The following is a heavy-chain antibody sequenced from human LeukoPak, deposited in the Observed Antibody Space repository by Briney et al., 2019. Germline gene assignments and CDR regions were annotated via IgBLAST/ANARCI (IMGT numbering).Heavy chain of an antibody. CDR1: GGSISSSNW. V-gene: IGHV4-4*02. CDR3: ARVKEEMATTFDY. CDR2: IYHSGST. J-gene: IGHJ4*02. D-gene: IGHD5-24*01. Sequence: PSETLSLTCAVSGGSISSSNWWSWVRQPPGKGLEWIGEIYHSGSTNYNPSLKSRVTISVDKSKNQFSLKLSSVTAADTAVYYCARVKEEMATTFDYWGQGTLVTVSS.